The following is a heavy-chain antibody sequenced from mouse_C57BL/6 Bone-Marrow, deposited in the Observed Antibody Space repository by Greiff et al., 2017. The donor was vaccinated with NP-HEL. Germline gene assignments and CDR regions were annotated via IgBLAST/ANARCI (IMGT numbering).Heavy chain of an antibody. CDR2: ISSGGSYT. CDR3: ARGLYFGY. CDR1: GFTFSSYG. Sequence: EVQGVESGGDLVKPGGSLKLSCAASGFTFSSYGMSWVRQTPDKRLEWVATISSGGSYTYYPDSVKGRFTISRDNAKNTLYLQMSSLKSEDTAMYYCARGLYFGYWGQGTTLTVSS. V-gene: IGHV5-6*01. J-gene: IGHJ2*01.